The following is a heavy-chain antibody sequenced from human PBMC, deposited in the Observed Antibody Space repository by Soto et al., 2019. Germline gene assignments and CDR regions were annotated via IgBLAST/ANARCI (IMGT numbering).Heavy chain of an antibody. V-gene: IGHV4-39*01. CDR1: GGSISTSSYY. Sequence: QLQLQESGPGLVQPSETLSLTCTVSGGSISTSSYYWDWVRQPPGKGLEWIGNVYYSGNSHYNPSLESRVTMSIDTSKNQFSLRLSSVTAADTAIYYCARHPRSGSTTWGESFDIWGQGTMVTVSS. CDR3: ARHPRSGSTTWGESFDI. J-gene: IGHJ3*02. CDR2: VYYSGNS. D-gene: IGHD6-13*01.